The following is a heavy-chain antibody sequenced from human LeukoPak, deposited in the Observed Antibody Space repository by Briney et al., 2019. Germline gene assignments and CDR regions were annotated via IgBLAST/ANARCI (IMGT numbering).Heavy chain of an antibody. D-gene: IGHD3-3*01. CDR2: ISWNSGSI. V-gene: IGHV3-9*01. CDR1: GFTFDDYA. Sequence: PGGSLRLSCAASGFTFDDYAMHWVRQAPGKGLEWVSGISWNSGSIGYADSVKGRFTISRDNAKNSLYLQMNSLRAEDTAFYYCAKDVGDYYYYYMDVWGKGTTVTISS. CDR3: AKDVGDYYYYYMDV. J-gene: IGHJ6*03.